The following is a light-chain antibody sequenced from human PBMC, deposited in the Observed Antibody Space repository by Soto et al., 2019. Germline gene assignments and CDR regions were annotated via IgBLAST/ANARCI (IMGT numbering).Light chain of an antibody. Sequence: EIVMTQSPATLSVSPGERATLSCRASPSVSTYLAWYQQKPGQAPRLLIYGASTRATGIPARFSGSGSGTEFTLTISSLQSEDFAVYYCQQYTHRPPWTFGQGTKVDFK. CDR2: GAS. CDR3: QQYTHRPPWT. V-gene: IGKV3-15*01. J-gene: IGKJ1*01. CDR1: PSVSTY.